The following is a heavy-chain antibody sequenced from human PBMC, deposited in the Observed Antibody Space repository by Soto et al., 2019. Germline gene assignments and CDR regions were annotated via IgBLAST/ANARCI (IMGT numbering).Heavy chain of an antibody. Sequence: PSETLSLTCTVSGGSISSYYWSWIRQPPGKGLEWIGYIYYSGSTNYNPSLKSRVTISVDTSKNQFSLKLSSVTTADTAVYYCARSELRYFDWFIDPWGQGTLVTVSS. V-gene: IGHV4-59*01. CDR2: IYYSGST. J-gene: IGHJ5*02. CDR3: ARSELRYFDWFIDP. D-gene: IGHD3-9*01. CDR1: GGSISSYY.